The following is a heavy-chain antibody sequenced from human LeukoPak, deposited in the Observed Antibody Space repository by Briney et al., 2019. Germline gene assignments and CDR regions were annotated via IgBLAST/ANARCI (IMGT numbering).Heavy chain of an antibody. CDR3: ARLRNGKDSSGYYFHYYYYYMDV. CDR2: IST. D-gene: IGHD3-22*01. Sequence: SETLSLTCAVYGGSFSGYYWSWIRQPPGQGPEWIGEISTNYNPSLKSRVTISVDTSKNQFSLKLSSVTAADTAVYYCARLRNGKDSSGYYFHYYYYYMDVWGKGTTVTVSS. CDR1: GGSFSGYY. V-gene: IGHV4-34*01. J-gene: IGHJ6*03.